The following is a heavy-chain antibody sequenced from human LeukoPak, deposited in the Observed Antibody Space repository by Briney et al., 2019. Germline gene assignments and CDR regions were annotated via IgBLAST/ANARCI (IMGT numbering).Heavy chain of an antibody. CDR3: ARVSLYYYGSGSYSDY. V-gene: IGHV3-21*01. J-gene: IGHJ4*02. D-gene: IGHD3-10*01. CDR2: ISSSSSYI. Sequence: GGSLRLSCAASGFTFSSYSMNWVRQAPGKGLEWVSSISSSSSYIYHADSVKGRFTISRDNAKNSLYLQMNSLRAEDTAVYYCARVSLYYYGSGSYSDYWGQGTLVTVSS. CDR1: GFTFSSYS.